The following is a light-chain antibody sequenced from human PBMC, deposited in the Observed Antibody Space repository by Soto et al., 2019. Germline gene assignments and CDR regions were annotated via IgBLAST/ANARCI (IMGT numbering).Light chain of an antibody. CDR1: SSDVGAYKY. CDR3: SSFTGNTTLDV. Sequence: QSVLTQPASVSGSPGQSITISCTGTSSDVGAYKYVSWYQQHPGKVPKLIIYGVSNRPSGVSNRFSGSKSGNTAFLTISGLPPDDEPDYYCSSFTGNTTLDVFGTGTKVTV. J-gene: IGLJ1*01. V-gene: IGLV2-14*03. CDR2: GVS.